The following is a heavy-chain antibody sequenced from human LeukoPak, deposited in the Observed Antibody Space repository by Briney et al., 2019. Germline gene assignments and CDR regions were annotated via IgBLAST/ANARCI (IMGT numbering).Heavy chain of an antibody. D-gene: IGHD3-3*01. CDR1: GYTFTSYA. CDR3: AGTIFGVVTSRTYYYYGMDV. V-gene: IGHV1-3*01. Sequence: ASVRVSCKASGYTFTSYAMHWVRQAPGQRLEWMGWINAGNGNTKYSQKFQGRVTITRDESTSTAYMELSSLRSEDTAVYYCAGTIFGVVTSRTYYYYGMDVWGQGTTVTVSS. J-gene: IGHJ6*02. CDR2: INAGNGNT.